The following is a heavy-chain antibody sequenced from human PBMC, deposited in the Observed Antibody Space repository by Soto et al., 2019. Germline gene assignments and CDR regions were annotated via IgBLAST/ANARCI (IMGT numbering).Heavy chain of an antibody. CDR3: EKVVSGGHLDY. Sequence: SETLSLTCTVSGVSINNYYWTWIRQPPGKRLEWIGAIYYTGSTTYNPSLRSRVTFSVDTSKNQFSLSLTSVTAADTAVYFCEKVVSGGHLDYWGAGTLVTVYS. CDR1: GVSINNYY. D-gene: IGHD6-25*01. J-gene: IGHJ4*02. V-gene: IGHV4-59*01. CDR2: IYYTGST.